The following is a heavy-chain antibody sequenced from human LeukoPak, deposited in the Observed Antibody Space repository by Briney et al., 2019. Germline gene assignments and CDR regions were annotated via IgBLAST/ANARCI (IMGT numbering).Heavy chain of an antibody. J-gene: IGHJ4*02. CDR3: ARGSDWNLGY. CDR2: INHSGST. CDR1: GGSFSGYY. Sequence: TLSLTCAVYGGSFSGYYWSWIRQPPGKGLEWIGEINHSGSTNYNPSLKSRVTISVDTSKKQFSLKLTSVTAADTAVYYCARGSDWNLGYWGQGTLVTVSS. V-gene: IGHV4-34*09. D-gene: IGHD1-1*01.